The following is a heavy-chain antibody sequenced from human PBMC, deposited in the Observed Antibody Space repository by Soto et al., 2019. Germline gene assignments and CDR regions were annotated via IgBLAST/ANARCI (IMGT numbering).Heavy chain of an antibody. Sequence: HITLRESGPTLVKPTQTLTLTCTFSGFSLNNSGVAVGWIRQPPGKALEWLALIYWDDDTRYSPFLKTRLTITKDTSKDQVVLKLTIVDPVDTATYFCALLKIWSAESSYWYLDLWGRGTLVTVSS. D-gene: IGHD3-10*01. CDR1: GFSLNNSGVA. J-gene: IGHJ2*01. CDR2: IYWDDDT. V-gene: IGHV2-5*02. CDR3: ALLKIWSAESSYWYLDL.